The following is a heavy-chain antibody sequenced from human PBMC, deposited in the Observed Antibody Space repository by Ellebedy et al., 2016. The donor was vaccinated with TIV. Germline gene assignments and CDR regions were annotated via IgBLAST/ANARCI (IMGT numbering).Heavy chain of an antibody. J-gene: IGHJ5*01. Sequence: AASVKVSCKASGGTFSSYAISWVRQAPGQGLEWMGRSIPILGIANYAQKFQGSVTITADKSTSTAYMELSSLRSEDTAVYYCARAGYSSGWFGYWGQGTLVTVSS. CDR1: GGTFSSYA. D-gene: IGHD6-19*01. CDR2: SIPILGIA. CDR3: ARAGYSSGWFGY. V-gene: IGHV1-69*04.